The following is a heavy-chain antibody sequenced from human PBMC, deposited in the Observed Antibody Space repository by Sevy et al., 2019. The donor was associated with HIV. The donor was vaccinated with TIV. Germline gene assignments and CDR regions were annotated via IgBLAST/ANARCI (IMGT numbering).Heavy chain of an antibody. Sequence: GGSLRLSCAASGFLFSRYEMNWVRQAPGKGLEWVSYITNSGSSMSYSDSVRGRFTISRANAKNSPFLQMNSLRAEDTAIYYCARDLPPSATTVAHFDYWGQGTLVTVSS. V-gene: IGHV3-48*03. D-gene: IGHD4-17*01. CDR3: ARDLPPSATTVAHFDY. J-gene: IGHJ4*02. CDR1: GFLFSRYE. CDR2: ITNSGSSM.